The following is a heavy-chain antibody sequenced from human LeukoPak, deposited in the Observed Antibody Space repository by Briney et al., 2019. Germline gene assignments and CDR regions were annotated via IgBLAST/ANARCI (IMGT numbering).Heavy chain of an antibody. D-gene: IGHD6-13*01. CDR3: ARGRGTSWSLDY. V-gene: IGHV3-53*01. J-gene: IGHJ4*02. CDR2: IYSGGST. CDR1: GFTFSDYY. Sequence: PGGSLRLSCAASGFTFSDYYMSWIRQALGKGLEWVSIIYSGGSTYYADSVKGRFTISRDNSQNTLYLQMDSLRAEDTAVYYCARGRGTSWSLDYWGQGTLVTVSS.